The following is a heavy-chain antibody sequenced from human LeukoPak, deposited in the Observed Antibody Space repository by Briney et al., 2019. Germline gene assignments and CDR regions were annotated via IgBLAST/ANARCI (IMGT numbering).Heavy chain of an antibody. CDR3: ARQGELGVAGYDY. CDR2: IYPDDADT. J-gene: IGHJ4*02. Sequence: GESLKISSKVSGYSFTSYWIAWVRQMPGKGLEWMGIIYPDDADTTYSPSFEGQVTFSVDRFVSTAYLHWSSLKASDTAMYYCARQGELGVAGYDYWGQGTRVTVSS. CDR1: GYSFTSYW. V-gene: IGHV5-51*01. D-gene: IGHD6-19*01.